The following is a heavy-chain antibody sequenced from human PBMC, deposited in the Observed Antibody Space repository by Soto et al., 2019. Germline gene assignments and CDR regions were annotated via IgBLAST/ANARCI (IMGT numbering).Heavy chain of an antibody. Sequence: QVQLQESGPGLVKPSQTLSLTCTVSGGSISSGGYYWSWIRQHPGKGLEWIGYIYYSGSTYYNPSLKSRVTISVDTAKNQFSLKLSPVTAADTAVYYCARESPYSAIDYWGQGTLVTVSS. CDR1: GGSISSGGYY. J-gene: IGHJ4*02. CDR2: IYYSGST. V-gene: IGHV4-31*03. CDR3: ARESPYSAIDY. D-gene: IGHD5-12*01.